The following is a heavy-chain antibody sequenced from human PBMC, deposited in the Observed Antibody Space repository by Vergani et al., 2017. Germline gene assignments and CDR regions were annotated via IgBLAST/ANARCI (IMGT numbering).Heavy chain of an antibody. V-gene: IGHV4-38-2*02. CDR3: ASQEDHNGNPGAFGI. CDR1: GYSISSGYF. D-gene: IGHD4-23*01. J-gene: IGHJ3*02. CDR2: IDRTGRT. Sequence: QVQLQESGPRLVKPSETLSLICSVSGYSISSGYFWGWIRQSPGKGLEWLGTIDRTGRTHLSPSLKSRLTISVDTTKNQFSLKLSSVTAADTAVYYCASQEDHNGNPGAFGIWGQGTKVTVSS.